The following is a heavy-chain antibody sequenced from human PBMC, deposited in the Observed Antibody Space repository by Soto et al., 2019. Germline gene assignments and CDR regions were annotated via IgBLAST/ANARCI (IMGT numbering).Heavy chain of an antibody. CDR2: FSYSGSL. D-gene: IGHD1-20*01. Sequence: SETQSLTCSVYGGSSRAYHWSWIRQSPGEGLEWIGEFSYSGSLNYNPSLKRRVAVSLDTSTDHFSLTMTSVTAADTGVYFCAGGPRYWSFALWGRGTLVTVSS. V-gene: IGHV4-34*01. J-gene: IGHJ2*01. CDR3: AGGPRYWSFAL. CDR1: GGSSRAYH.